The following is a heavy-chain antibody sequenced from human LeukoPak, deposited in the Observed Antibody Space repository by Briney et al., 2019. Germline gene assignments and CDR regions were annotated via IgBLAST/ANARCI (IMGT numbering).Heavy chain of an antibody. V-gene: IGHV1-2*02. J-gene: IGHJ6*03. Sequence: ASVKVSCKASGYTFTGYYMHWVRQAPGRGLEWMGWINPNSGGTNYAQKFQGRVTLTRDKSISTAYMEFSGLRSDDTAVYYCARGDVDYRDTSSFYFYYMDVWGKGTAVIVSS. CDR3: ARGDVDYRDTSSFYFYYMDV. CDR2: INPNSGGT. CDR1: GYTFTGYY. D-gene: IGHD4-11*01.